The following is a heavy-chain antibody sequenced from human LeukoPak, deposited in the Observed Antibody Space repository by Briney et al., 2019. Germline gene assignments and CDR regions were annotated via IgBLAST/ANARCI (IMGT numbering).Heavy chain of an antibody. D-gene: IGHD4-17*01. V-gene: IGHV1-46*01. CDR2: INPGGGST. CDR1: GYTFTSFY. CDR3: ARGRDYGDFEGFDY. J-gene: IGHJ4*02. Sequence: ASVKVSCKASGYTFTSFYMHWVRQAPGQGLEWMGIINPGGGSTSYAQKFQGRVSMTRDTSTTTVYMELRSLRSDDTAVYYCARGRDYGDFEGFDYWGQGTLVTVSS.